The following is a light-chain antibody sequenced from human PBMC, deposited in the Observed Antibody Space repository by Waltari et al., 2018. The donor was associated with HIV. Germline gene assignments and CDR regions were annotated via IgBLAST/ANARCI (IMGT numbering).Light chain of an antibody. Sequence: SYELTQPPSVSVSPGQTPRITCSGDALPTKFAYWYQQEAGQAPALVIYEDKKRPSGIPERFSGSRSGTLATLSIRGAQVEDEADYYCYSTDISGYSRVFGGGTKVTVL. CDR1: ALPTKF. CDR3: YSTDISGYSRV. J-gene: IGLJ2*01. V-gene: IGLV3-10*01. CDR2: EDK.